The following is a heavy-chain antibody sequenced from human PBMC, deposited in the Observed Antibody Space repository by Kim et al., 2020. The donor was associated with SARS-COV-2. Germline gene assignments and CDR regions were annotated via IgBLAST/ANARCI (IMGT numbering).Heavy chain of an antibody. CDR1: GFSFGSFW. V-gene: IGHV3-7*01. CDR2: INQDGSER. D-gene: IGHD3-16*01. Sequence: GGSLRLSCAGSGFSFGSFWMNWVRHKPGKGLEWVAKINQDGSERHYVESVKGRFTISRDNTRDSLNLQMNSLRAEDTALYFCARGHAYSDYLPYFFDYWGQGTLVTVSS. CDR3: ARGHAYSDYLPYFFDY. J-gene: IGHJ4*02.